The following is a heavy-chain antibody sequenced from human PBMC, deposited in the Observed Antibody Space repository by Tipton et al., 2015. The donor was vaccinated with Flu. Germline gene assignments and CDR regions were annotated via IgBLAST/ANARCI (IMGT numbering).Heavy chain of an antibody. CDR3: ARLKLFALVNHSYYYGLDV. J-gene: IGHJ6*02. Sequence: TLSLTCTVPGDSISRFYWSWIRQPPGKGLEWIGYSGSTNYNPSLKNRVTISLDTSKNQFSLQLKSVTASDTAVYYCARLKLFALVNHSYYYGLDVWGQGTTVTVS. V-gene: IGHV4-59*08. CDR1: GDSISRFY. CDR2: SGST. D-gene: IGHD3/OR15-3a*01.